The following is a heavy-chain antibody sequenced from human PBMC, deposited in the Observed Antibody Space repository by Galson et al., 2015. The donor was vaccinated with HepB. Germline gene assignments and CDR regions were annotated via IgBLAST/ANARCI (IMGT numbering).Heavy chain of an antibody. D-gene: IGHD1-26*01. Sequence: SLRLSCAASGFTFSAYAMLWVRQAPGKGLEWVSYINVDSTTMYYADSVKGRFIISRDNAKNLLYLQMNSLRDADMAVYYCARDDEVGAPVDFWGRGTLVTVSS. CDR2: INVDSTTM. CDR1: GFTFSAYA. J-gene: IGHJ4*02. CDR3: ARDDEVGAPVDF. V-gene: IGHV3-48*02.